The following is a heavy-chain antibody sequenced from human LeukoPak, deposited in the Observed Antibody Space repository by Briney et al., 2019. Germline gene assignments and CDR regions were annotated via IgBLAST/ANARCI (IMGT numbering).Heavy chain of an antibody. V-gene: IGHV1-69*13. J-gene: IGHJ4*02. D-gene: IGHD5-24*01. CDR1: GGTFSSYA. Sequence: SVKVSCKASGGTFSSYAISWVRQAPGQGLEWMGGIIPIFGTANYAQKFQGRVTITADGSTSTAYMELSSLRSEDTAVYYCARDGGDGYNHSFDYWGQGTLVTVSS. CDR2: IIPIFGTA. CDR3: ARDGGDGYNHSFDY.